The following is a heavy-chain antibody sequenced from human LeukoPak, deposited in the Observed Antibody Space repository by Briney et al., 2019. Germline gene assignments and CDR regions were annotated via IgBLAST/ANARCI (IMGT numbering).Heavy chain of an antibody. Sequence: GGSLRLSCAASGFTFSSYAMSWVRQAPGKGLEWVSAISGSGGSTYYADSVKGRFTISRDNSKNTLYLQMNSLRAEDTAVYYCAREYIGEMATLNFDYWGQGTLVTVSS. V-gene: IGHV3-23*01. CDR3: AREYIGEMATLNFDY. J-gene: IGHJ4*02. D-gene: IGHD5-24*01. CDR1: GFTFSSYA. CDR2: ISGSGGST.